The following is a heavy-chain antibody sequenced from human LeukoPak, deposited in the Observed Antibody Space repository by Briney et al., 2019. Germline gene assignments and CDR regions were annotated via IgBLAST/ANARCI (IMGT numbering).Heavy chain of an antibody. J-gene: IGHJ6*03. CDR2: ISSSGSTI. D-gene: IGHD6-13*01. Sequence: GGSLRLSCAASGFTFSYFAFHWVRQAPGKGLEWVSYISSSGSTIYYAESVKGRFTISRDNAKNSLYLQMNSLRAEDTAVYYCARRRQQLVEGIYFYYYYVDVWGKGTTVTVSS. V-gene: IGHV3-48*03. CDR1: GFTFSYFA. CDR3: ARRRQQLVEGIYFYYYYVDV.